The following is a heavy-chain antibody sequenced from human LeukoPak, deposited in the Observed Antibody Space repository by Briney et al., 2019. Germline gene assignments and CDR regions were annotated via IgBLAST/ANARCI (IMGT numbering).Heavy chain of an antibody. CDR3: TTLFLPYIVVVPAEEYYFDY. D-gene: IGHD2-2*01. V-gene: IGHV3-15*01. CDR1: GFTFSSYA. Sequence: PGGSLRLSCAASGFTFSSYAMSWVRQAPGKGLEWVGRIKSKTDGGTTDYAAPVKGRFTISRDDSKNTLYLQMNSLKTEDTAVYYCTTLFLPYIVVVPAEEYYFDYWGQGTLVTVSS. CDR2: IKSKTDGGTT. J-gene: IGHJ4*02.